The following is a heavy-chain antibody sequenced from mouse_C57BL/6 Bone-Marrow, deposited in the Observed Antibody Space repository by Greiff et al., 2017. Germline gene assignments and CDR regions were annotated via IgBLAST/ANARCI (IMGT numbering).Heavy chain of an antibody. D-gene: IGHD1-1*01. CDR2: IFPGSGST. Sequence: QVQLQQSGPELVKPGASVKISCKASGYTFTDYYINWVKQRPGQGLEWIGWIFPGSGSTYYNEKFKGKATLTVDKSSSTAYMLLSSLTSEDSAVXFCARKDGSPYWYFDVWGTGTTVTVSS. CDR3: ARKDGSPYWYFDV. V-gene: IGHV1-75*01. J-gene: IGHJ1*03. CDR1: GYTFTDYY.